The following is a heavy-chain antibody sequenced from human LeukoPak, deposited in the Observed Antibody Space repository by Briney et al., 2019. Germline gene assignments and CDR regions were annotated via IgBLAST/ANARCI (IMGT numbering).Heavy chain of an antibody. CDR3: ARARGYSYGSPLDY. V-gene: IGHV4-59*01. CDR1: DGSISPYY. D-gene: IGHD5-18*01. CDR2: IYHSGST. J-gene: IGHJ4*02. Sequence: PSETLSLTCTVADGSISPYYWSWIRQPPGKGLEWLGYIYHSGSTTYNPSLKSRVTISLDTSKNQISLNLSSVTAADTAVYFCARARGYSYGSPLDYWGQGTLVTVSS.